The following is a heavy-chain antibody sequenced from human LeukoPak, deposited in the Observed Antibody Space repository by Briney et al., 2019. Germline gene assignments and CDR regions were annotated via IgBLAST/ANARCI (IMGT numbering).Heavy chain of an antibody. Sequence: GESLKISCKGSGYSFTSYWIGWVRQMPGKGLEWMGIIYPGDSDTRYSPSFQGQVTISADKSISTAYLQWSSLKASDTAMYYCARVYDFWSGYYGSSDYYGMDVWGQGTTVTVSS. CDR3: ARVYDFWSGYYGSSDYYGMDV. J-gene: IGHJ6*02. CDR1: GYSFTSYW. V-gene: IGHV5-51*01. CDR2: IYPGDSDT. D-gene: IGHD3-3*01.